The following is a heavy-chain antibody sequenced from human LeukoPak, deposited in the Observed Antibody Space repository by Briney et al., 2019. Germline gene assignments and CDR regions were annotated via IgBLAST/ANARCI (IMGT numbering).Heavy chain of an antibody. V-gene: IGHV3-30-3*01. CDR2: ISYDGSNK. J-gene: IGHJ4*02. Sequence: GGSLRLSCAASGFTFSSYAMHWVRQAPGKGLEWVAVISYDGSNKYYADSVKGRFTISRDNSKNTLYLQMNSLRAEDTAVYYCATLLMDYWGQGTLVTVSS. CDR3: ATLLMDY. D-gene: IGHD3-16*01. CDR1: GFTFSSYA.